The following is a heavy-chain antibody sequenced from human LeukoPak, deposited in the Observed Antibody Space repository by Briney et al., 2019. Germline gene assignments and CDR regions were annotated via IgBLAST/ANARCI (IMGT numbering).Heavy chain of an antibody. CDR1: GGSISTYY. Sequence: SETLSLTCTVSGGSISTYYWSWIRQPPGKGLEWIGYIYYSGSTNYNPSLKSRVTISVETSNNQFSLKLTSVPAAATAVYFCANSGMTTAATRYYYYMDVWGEGTTVTVSS. D-gene: IGHD4-11*01. J-gene: IGHJ6*03. CDR3: ANSGMTTAATRYYYYMDV. V-gene: IGHV4-59*03. CDR2: IYYSGST.